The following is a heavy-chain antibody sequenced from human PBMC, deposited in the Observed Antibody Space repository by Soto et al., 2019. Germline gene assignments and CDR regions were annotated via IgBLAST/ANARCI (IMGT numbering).Heavy chain of an antibody. CDR3: ARTLTYYDFWGGPSAFDP. CDR2: IYPGDSDT. Sequence: PGESLKISCKGSGYSFTSYWIGWVRQMPGKGLEWMGIIYPGDSDTRYSPSFQGQVTISADKSISTAYLQWSSLKASDTAMYYCARTLTYYDFWGGPSAFDPWGQGTLVTVSS. D-gene: IGHD3-3*01. J-gene: IGHJ5*02. V-gene: IGHV5-51*01. CDR1: GYSFTSYW.